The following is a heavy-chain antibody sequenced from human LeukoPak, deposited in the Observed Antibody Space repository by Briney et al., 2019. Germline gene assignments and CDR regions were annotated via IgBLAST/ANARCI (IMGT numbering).Heavy chain of an antibody. CDR2: ISSLSGTI. Sequence: PGGSLRLSCAASGFTFSSYSMNWVRQAPGKGLEWVSYISSLSGTIYYADSVKGRFIISRDNAQNSLFLQMNSLRAEDTAVYYCAREFSSGWYPDAFDIWGQGTMVTVSS. J-gene: IGHJ3*02. V-gene: IGHV3-48*01. CDR3: AREFSSGWYPDAFDI. CDR1: GFTFSSYS. D-gene: IGHD6-19*01.